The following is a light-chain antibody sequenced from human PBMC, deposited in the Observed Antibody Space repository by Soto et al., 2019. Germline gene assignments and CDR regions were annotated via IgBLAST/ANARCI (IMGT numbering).Light chain of an antibody. J-gene: IGKJ1*01. CDR1: QSLLHSYGFNY. Sequence: DIVMTQSPLSLPVTPGEPASISCRSSQSLLHSYGFNYLDWYLQRPGQSPQLLIYLGSNRDSGVPDRFSGSGSGTDFTLKISRVEAEDVGVYYCMQGTHWPWTFGQGTKVDIK. V-gene: IGKV2-28*01. CDR2: LGS. CDR3: MQGTHWPWT.